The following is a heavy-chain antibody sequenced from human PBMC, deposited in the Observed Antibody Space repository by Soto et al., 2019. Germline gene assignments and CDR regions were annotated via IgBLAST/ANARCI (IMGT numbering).Heavy chain of an antibody. CDR1: GYTFTNYW. Sequence: PGESLKISCEGSGYTFTNYWIGWVRQMPGKGLEWMGLIYPGDSDTKYNPSFQGQVTISADKSITTTYLQWSSLKTSATAIYYCAASIFYYGMDIWGQGTTVTVSS. V-gene: IGHV5-51*01. CDR3: AASIFYYGMDI. CDR2: IYPGDSDT. J-gene: IGHJ6*02.